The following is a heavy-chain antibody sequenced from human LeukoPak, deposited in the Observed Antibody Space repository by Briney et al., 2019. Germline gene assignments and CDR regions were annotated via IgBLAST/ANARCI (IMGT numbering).Heavy chain of an antibody. CDR2: SYHSGST. J-gene: IGHJ4*02. CDR1: GYSISSGYY. CDR3: ARQGYGSSTSCYKGGGSYFDY. Sequence: PAETLSLTCAVSGYSISSGYYCGGIRQPPGEGVGGFWISYHSGSTYYNPSLKSRFTISGDTSKNPLSLKLNSVNDADTDVYYCARQGYGSSTSCYKGGGSYFDYWGQGTLVTVSS. V-gene: IGHV4-38-2*01. D-gene: IGHD2-2*02.